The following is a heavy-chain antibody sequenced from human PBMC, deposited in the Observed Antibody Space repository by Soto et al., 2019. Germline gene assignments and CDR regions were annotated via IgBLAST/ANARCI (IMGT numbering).Heavy chain of an antibody. J-gene: IGHJ6*02. CDR2: ISYDGSNK. V-gene: IGHV3-30*18. CDR1: VFTFSSYG. D-gene: IGHD2-2*01. CDR3: AKDSLPAAFTYYYYGMDV. Sequence: PGGPLRLSCAAPVFTFSSYGMHWVRQAPGKGLEWVAVISYDGSNKYYADSVKGRFTISRDNSKNTLYLQMNSLRAEDTAVYYCAKDSLPAAFTYYYYGMDVWGQGTTVTVSS.